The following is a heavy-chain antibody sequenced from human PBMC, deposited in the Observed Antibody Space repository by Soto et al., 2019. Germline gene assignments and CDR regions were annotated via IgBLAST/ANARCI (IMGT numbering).Heavy chain of an antibody. CDR1: GYIFTGYY. Sequence: ASVKVSCKTSGYIFTGYYMHWVRQAPGQGLEWVGWINPDSGGTSYVKKFQGRVTMTRDKSINTVYMELSRLRSDDTALYYCARDLAGDDYFDYWGQGTLVTVSS. V-gene: IGHV1-2*02. D-gene: IGHD3-16*01. CDR2: INPDSGGT. CDR3: ARDLAGDDYFDY. J-gene: IGHJ4*02.